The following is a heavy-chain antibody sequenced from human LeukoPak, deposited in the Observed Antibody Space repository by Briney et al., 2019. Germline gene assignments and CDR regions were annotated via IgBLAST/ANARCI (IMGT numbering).Heavy chain of an antibody. D-gene: IGHD4-17*01. CDR3: ARAIELAVTTPLGY. CDR1: GFTVSSNY. Sequence: GGSLRLSCAASGFTVSSNYMSWVRQAPGKGLEWVSVIYSGGSTYYADSVKGRFTISRDNSKNTLYLQMNSLTAEDTAVYYCARAIELAVTTPLGYWGQGTLVTVSS. J-gene: IGHJ1*01. V-gene: IGHV3-53*01. CDR2: IYSGGST.